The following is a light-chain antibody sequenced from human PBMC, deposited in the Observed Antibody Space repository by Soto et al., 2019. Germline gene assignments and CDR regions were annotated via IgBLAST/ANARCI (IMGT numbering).Light chain of an antibody. CDR3: QSSDSSLSSSV. Sequence: QLVLTQPPSVSGAPGQRVTISCTGSSSNIGAGYDVHWYQQLPGTAPKLLIYGNSNRPSGVPDRFSGSKSGTSASLAITGLQAEDEADYYCQSSDSSLSSSVFGGGPKLTVL. V-gene: IGLV1-40*01. CDR1: SSNIGAGYD. J-gene: IGLJ2*01. CDR2: GNS.